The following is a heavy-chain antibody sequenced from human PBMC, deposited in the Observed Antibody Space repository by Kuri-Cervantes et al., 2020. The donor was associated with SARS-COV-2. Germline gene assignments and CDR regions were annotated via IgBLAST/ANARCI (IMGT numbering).Heavy chain of an antibody. J-gene: IGHJ6*03. D-gene: IGHD2-2*01. Sequence: SVKVSCKASGGTFSSYAISWVRQAPGQGLEWMGRIIPILGTANYAQKFQGRVTITADKSTSTAYMELSSLRSEDTAVYYYARGDIVVVPRPYYYYMDVWGKGTTVTVSS. CDR3: ARGDIVVVPRPYYYYMDV. CDR1: GGTFSSYA. V-gene: IGHV1-69*04. CDR2: IIPILGTA.